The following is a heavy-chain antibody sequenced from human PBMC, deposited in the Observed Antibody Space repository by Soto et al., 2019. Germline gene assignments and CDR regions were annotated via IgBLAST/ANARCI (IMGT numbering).Heavy chain of an antibody. CDR2: IYYSGST. J-gene: IGHJ6*02. CDR3: ARGGYSGYDYYYYGMDV. Sequence: SETLSLTCTVSGGSISSYYWSWIRQPPGKGLEWIGYIYYSGSTNYNPSLRSRVTISVDTSKNQFSLKLSSVTAADTAVYYCARGGYSGYDYYYYGMDVWGQGTTVTVSS. D-gene: IGHD5-12*01. V-gene: IGHV4-59*01. CDR1: GGSISSYY.